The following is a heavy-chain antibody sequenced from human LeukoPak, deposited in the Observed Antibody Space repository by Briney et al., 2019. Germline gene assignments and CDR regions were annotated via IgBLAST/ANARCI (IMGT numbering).Heavy chain of an antibody. Sequence: GGSLRLSCAGSGFTFSTYALSWVRQAPGKGLEWVSAISGGGGTTYYADSVKGRFTISRDNSKDALYLQMNSLRAEDTAIYYCAKSRSEVVVAAANYWGQGTLITVSS. CDR2: ISGGGGTT. CDR1: GFTFSTYA. CDR3: AKSRSEVVVAAANY. V-gene: IGHV3-23*01. J-gene: IGHJ4*02. D-gene: IGHD2-15*01.